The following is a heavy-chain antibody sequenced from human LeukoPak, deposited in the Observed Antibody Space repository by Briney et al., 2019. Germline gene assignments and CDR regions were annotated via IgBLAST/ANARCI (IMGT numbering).Heavy chain of an antibody. CDR3: ARDTLKTPRRGYYYGMDV. Sequence: GGSPRLSCAASGFTFSSYAMHWVRQAPGKGLEWVAVISYDGSNKYYADSVKGRFTISRDNSKNTLYLQMNSLRAEDTAVYYCARDTLKTPRRGYYYGMDVWGQGTTVTVSS. J-gene: IGHJ6*02. CDR2: ISYDGSNK. CDR1: GFTFSSYA. V-gene: IGHV3-30-3*01.